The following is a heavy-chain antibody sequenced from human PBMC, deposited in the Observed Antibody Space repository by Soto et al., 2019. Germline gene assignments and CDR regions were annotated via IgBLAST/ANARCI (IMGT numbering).Heavy chain of an antibody. J-gene: IGHJ4*02. CDR3: AKGLIYGYHSRRAFDS. CDR1: GFTFSSFA. V-gene: IGHV3-23*01. CDR2: IRSRGDST. D-gene: IGHD4-17*01. Sequence: EVHLLESGGGLVQPGGSLRLSCAASGFTFSSFAMSWVRQAPRKGLEWVSAIRSRGDSTYYADSVKGRFTICRDNSKNTLYLHMNSLSAEDTAVYYCAKGLIYGYHSRRAFDSRGQGTLVTVSS.